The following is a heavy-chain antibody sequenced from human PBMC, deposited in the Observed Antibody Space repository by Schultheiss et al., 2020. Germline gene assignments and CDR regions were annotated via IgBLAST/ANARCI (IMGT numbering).Heavy chain of an antibody. D-gene: IGHD2-15*01. J-gene: IGHJ5*02. V-gene: IGHV4-34*01. CDR1: GGSFSGYY. CDR2: IYHSGST. CDR3: ARGQRREVVAARDNWFDP. Sequence: SATLSLTCAVYGGSFSGYYWSWIRQPPGKGLEWIGSIYHSGSTYYNPSLKSRVTISVDTSKNQFSLKLSSVTAADTAVYYCARGQRREVVAARDNWFDPWGQGTLVTVSS.